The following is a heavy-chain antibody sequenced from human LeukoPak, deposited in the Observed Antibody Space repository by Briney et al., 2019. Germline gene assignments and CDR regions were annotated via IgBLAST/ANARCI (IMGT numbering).Heavy chain of an antibody. V-gene: IGHV3-21*01. D-gene: IGHD5-24*01. CDR1: GFTFSSYS. CDR3: ARAPVEMATNDY. CDR2: ISSSSSYI. J-gene: IGHJ4*02. Sequence: GGSLRLSCAASGFTFSSYSMNWVRQAPGKGLEWVSSISSSSSYIYYADSVKGRFTIPRDNAKNSLYLQMNSLRAEDTAVYYCARAPVEMATNDYWGQGTLVTVSS.